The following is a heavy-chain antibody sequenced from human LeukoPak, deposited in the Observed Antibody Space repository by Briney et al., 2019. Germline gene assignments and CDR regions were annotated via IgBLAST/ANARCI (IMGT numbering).Heavy chain of an antibody. CDR1: GYSFTSYW. CDR3: ARLSDYGDSHYYYGMDV. CDR2: IYPGDSDT. Sequence: PGESLKISCKASGYSFTSYWIGWVRQMPGKGLEWMGIIYPGDSDTRYSPSFQGQVTISADKSISTAYLQWSSLKASDTAMYYCARLSDYGDSHYYYGMDVWGQGTTVTVSS. D-gene: IGHD4-17*01. J-gene: IGHJ6*02. V-gene: IGHV5-51*01.